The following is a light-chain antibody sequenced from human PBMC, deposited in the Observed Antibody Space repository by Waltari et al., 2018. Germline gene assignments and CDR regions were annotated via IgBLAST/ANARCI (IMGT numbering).Light chain of an antibody. CDR1: QSVTSIS. V-gene: IGKV3-20*01. Sequence: EFVLTQSPGTLSSSPGERATLSCRASQSVTSISLTCYQQKLGPAPRLLIYGTSSRATGIPDRFSGSGSGTDFTLTISRLEHEDFAVYYCQQYDGEVVTFGGGTKVEI. CDR3: QQYDGEVVT. J-gene: IGKJ4*01. CDR2: GTS.